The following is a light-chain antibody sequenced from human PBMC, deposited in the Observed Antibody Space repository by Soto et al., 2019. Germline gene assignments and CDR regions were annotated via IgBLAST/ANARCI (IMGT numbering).Light chain of an antibody. V-gene: IGKV1-5*03. Sequence: DIQMTQSPSTLSASVGDRVTITCRASQSISSWLAWYQQKPGKAPKLLIYKASSLESGVPSRFSGSGSGTEFTLTISGLQPDDFATYYCQQYNSYSLFTFGPGTKVDIK. CDR2: KAS. CDR3: QQYNSYSLFT. J-gene: IGKJ3*01. CDR1: QSISSW.